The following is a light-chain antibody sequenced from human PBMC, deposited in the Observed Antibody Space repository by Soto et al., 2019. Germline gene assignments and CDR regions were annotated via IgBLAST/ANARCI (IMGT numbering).Light chain of an antibody. CDR3: QQSYSTPYT. CDR1: QSISSY. CDR2: GAS. V-gene: IGKV1-39*01. J-gene: IGKJ2*01. Sequence: DIQMTQSPSSLSASVGDRVTITCRASQSISSYLNWYQQKPGKVPKLLIYGASSLQSGVPSRFSGSGSGTDFTLTISSLQREDFATYYCQQSYSTPYTFGQGTKLEIK.